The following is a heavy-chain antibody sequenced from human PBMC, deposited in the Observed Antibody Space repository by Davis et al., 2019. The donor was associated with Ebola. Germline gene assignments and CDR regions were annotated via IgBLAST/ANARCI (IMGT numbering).Heavy chain of an antibody. CDR2: ISSSGSTI. CDR3: ARDYYDILTGYYPLDY. J-gene: IGHJ4*02. Sequence: PSETLSLTCAVYGGSFSDYYMSWIRQAPGKGLEWVSYISSSGSTIYYADSVKGRFTISRDNAKNSLYLQMNSLRAEDTAVYYCARDYYDILTGYYPLDYWGQGTLVTVSS. D-gene: IGHD3-9*01. CDR1: GGSFSDYY. V-gene: IGHV3-11*01.